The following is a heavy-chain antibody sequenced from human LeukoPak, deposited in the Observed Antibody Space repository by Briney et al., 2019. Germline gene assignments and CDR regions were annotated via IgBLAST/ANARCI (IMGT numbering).Heavy chain of an antibody. CDR2: INHSEST. CDR1: GGSISSSSYY. D-gene: IGHD3-10*01. V-gene: IGHV4-39*07. CDR3: ARGNRGYYYGSGSRAFDY. J-gene: IGHJ4*02. Sequence: SETLSLTCTVSGGSISSSSYYWGWIRDPPGKGLEWFAEINHSESTNYNPSLKSRFTISVDTSKNQFSLKLSSVTAADTAVYYCARGNRGYYYGSGSRAFDYWGQGTLVTVSS.